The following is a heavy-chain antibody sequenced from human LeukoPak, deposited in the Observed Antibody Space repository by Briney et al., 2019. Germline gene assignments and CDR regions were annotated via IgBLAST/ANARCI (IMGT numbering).Heavy chain of an antibody. CDR2: IWYDGNNK. Sequence: GGSLRLSCTASGFTFSKYWMSWVRQAPGKGLEWVAVIWYDGNNKDYADSVKGRFTISRDNSKNTLYLQMNSLRAEDTAVYYCARDGDYGDYFDYWGQGTLVTVSS. V-gene: IGHV3-33*08. J-gene: IGHJ4*02. CDR3: ARDGDYGDYFDY. D-gene: IGHD4-17*01. CDR1: GFTFSKYW.